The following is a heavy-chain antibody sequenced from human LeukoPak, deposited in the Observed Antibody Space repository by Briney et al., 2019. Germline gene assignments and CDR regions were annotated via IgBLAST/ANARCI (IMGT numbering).Heavy chain of an antibody. J-gene: IGHJ3*02. Sequence: ASVKVSCRTSGYTFITFGISWVRQAPGQGLEWMGRIIPILGIANYAQKFQGRVTITADKSTSTAYMELSSLRSEDTAVYYCASPPVEVGASLHAFDIWGQGTMVTVSS. V-gene: IGHV1-69*04. CDR1: GYTFITFG. D-gene: IGHD1-26*01. CDR3: ASPPVEVGASLHAFDI. CDR2: IIPILGIA.